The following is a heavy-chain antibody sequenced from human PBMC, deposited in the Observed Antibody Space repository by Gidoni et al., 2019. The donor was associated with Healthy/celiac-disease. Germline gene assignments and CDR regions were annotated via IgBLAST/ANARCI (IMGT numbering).Heavy chain of an antibody. D-gene: IGHD3-10*01. CDR1: GFTFGDYA. CDR3: TRDYYGSGSYYSPFDY. V-gene: IGHV3-49*04. J-gene: IGHJ4*02. CDR2: IRSKAYGGTT. Sequence: EVQLVESGGGLVQPGRSLRLSCTASGFTFGDYAMSWARQAPGNGLEWVGFIRSKAYGGTTEYAASVKGRFTISRDDSKSIAYLQMNSLKTEDTAVYYCTRDYYGSGSYYSPFDYWGQGTLVTVSS.